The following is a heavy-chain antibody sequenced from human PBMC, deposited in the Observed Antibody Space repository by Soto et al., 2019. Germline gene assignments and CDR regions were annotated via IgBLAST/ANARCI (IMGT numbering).Heavy chain of an antibody. CDR3: ARGRVYYYDSSGYYQYYFDY. CDR1: GFTFSSYS. J-gene: IGHJ4*02. V-gene: IGHV3-48*02. Sequence: GGSLRLSCAASGFTFSSYSMNWVRQAPGKGLEWVSYISSSSSTIYYADSVKGRFTISRDNAKNSLYLQMNSLRDEDTAVYYCARGRVYYYDSSGYYQYYFDYWGQGTLVTVSS. CDR2: ISSSSSTI. D-gene: IGHD3-22*01.